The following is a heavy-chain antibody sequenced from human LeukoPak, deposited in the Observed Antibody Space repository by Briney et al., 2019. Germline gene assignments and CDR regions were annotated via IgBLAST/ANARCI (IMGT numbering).Heavy chain of an antibody. V-gene: IGHV3-7*04. CDR3: ARGLIFPDY. CDR1: GFTFSSYW. D-gene: IGHD2-21*02. J-gene: IGHJ4*02. CDR2: IKQDGSEK. Sequence: GGSLRLSCAASGFTFSSYWTSWVRQAPGKGLEWVANIKQDGSEKYYVDSVKGRFTISRDNAKNSLYLQMNSLRAEDTAVYYCARGLIFPDYWGQGTLVTVSS.